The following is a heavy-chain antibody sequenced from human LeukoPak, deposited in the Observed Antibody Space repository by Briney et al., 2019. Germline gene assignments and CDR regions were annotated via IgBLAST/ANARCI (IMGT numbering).Heavy chain of an antibody. D-gene: IGHD5-18*01. V-gene: IGHV3-23*01. Sequence: GGSLRLSCAASGLTFSSYAMSWVRQAPGKGLEWVSAISGSGGSTYYADSVKGRFTISRDNSKNTLYLQMNSLRAEDTAVYYCAKDLLRGYSYGYFAFDIWGQGTMVTVSS. CDR3: AKDLLRGYSYGYFAFDI. CDR2: ISGSGGST. CDR1: GLTFSSYA. J-gene: IGHJ3*02.